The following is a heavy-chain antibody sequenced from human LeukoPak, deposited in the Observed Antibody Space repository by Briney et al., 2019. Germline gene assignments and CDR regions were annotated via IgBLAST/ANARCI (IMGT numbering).Heavy chain of an antibody. CDR3: ARDGQWLDY. CDR1: GGSISSYY. Sequence: SETLSLTCTGSGGSISSYYWSWIRQPPGKGLEWIGYIYYSGSTNYNPSLKSRVTISVDTSKNQFSLKLSSVTAADTAVYYCARDGQWLDYWGQGTLVTVSS. V-gene: IGHV4-59*01. CDR2: IYYSGST. D-gene: IGHD6-19*01. J-gene: IGHJ4*02.